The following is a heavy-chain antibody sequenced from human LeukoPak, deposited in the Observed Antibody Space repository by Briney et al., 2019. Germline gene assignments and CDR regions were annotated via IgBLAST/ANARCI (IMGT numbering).Heavy chain of an antibody. CDR2: IRSKTNSYAT. V-gene: IGHV3-73*01. CDR1: GFTFSGSA. J-gene: IGHJ6*04. CDR3: TRLGGGGNRPDV. Sequence: PGGSLRLSCAASGFTFSGSAMHWVRQASGKGLEWVGRIRSKTNSYATSYAASVKGRFALSRDDSKNTAYLQMNSLKTEDTAVYYCTRLGGGGNRPDVWGKGTTVTISS. D-gene: IGHD4-23*01.